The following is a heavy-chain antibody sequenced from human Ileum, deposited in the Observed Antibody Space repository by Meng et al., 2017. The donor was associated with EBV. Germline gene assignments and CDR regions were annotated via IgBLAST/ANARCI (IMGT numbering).Heavy chain of an antibody. CDR1: GFTFSSYA. CDR3: AKESAAAGRPCIDY. D-gene: IGHD6-13*01. CDR2: ISNSGAGT. Sequence: LVLGGALVQPGGSRRFSCAAFGFTFSSYAVSWVRQAPGKGLEWVSGISNSGAGTHYTDSVKGRFTISRDNSKNTLYLQMNSLRGEDTAVYYCAKESAAAGRPCIDYWGQGTLVTVSS. V-gene: IGHV3-23*01. J-gene: IGHJ4*02.